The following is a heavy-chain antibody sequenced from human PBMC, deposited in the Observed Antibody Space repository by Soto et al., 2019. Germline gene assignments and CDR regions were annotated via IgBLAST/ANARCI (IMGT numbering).Heavy chain of an antibody. D-gene: IGHD4-17*01. CDR3: ARGPTVTTRRAFDY. J-gene: IGHJ4*02. Sequence: SETLSLTCTVSGGSISSGGYYWSWIRQHPGKGLEWIGYIYYSGSTYYNPSLKSRVTISVDTSKNQFSLKLSSVTAADTAVYYCARGPTVTTRRAFDYWGQGTLVTVSS. CDR1: GGSISSGGYY. V-gene: IGHV4-31*03. CDR2: IYYSGST.